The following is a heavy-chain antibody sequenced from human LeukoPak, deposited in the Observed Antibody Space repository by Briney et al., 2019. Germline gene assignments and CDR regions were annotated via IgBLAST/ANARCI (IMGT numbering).Heavy chain of an antibody. CDR2: ISSSGRLI. Sequence: GGSLSFSGAASGFTFCDFYWIWMPQAPGKGLMGFSYISSSGRLIYYADSVEGRFTTSRDIAKNAVYLQMNSLRVEDSAVYYCARDPAAVRYFDLWGRGTLVTVSS. V-gene: IGHV3-11*01. J-gene: IGHJ2*01. CDR3: ARDPAAVRYFDL. D-gene: IGHD3-10*01. CDR1: GFTFCDFY.